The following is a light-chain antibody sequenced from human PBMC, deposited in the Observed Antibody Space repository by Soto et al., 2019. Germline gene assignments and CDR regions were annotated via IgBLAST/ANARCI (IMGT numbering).Light chain of an antibody. V-gene: IGKV3-15*01. CDR1: QPIYSN. J-gene: IGKJ1*01. CDR3: QQYQNLWT. CDR2: RAS. Sequence: IGMTQSPATLSVSPGERATLSCRASQPIYSNVAWYQQRPGQSPRLLIYRASNRATGIPARFSGSGSGTEFTLTISSLRSEDYAVYYCQQYQNLWTFGQGTKVEIK.